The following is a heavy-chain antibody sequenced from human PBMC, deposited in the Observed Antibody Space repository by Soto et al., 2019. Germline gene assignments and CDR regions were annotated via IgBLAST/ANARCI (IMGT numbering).Heavy chain of an antibody. CDR2: ISHNVSIQ. V-gene: IGHV3-30*04. J-gene: IGHJ4*02. CDR1: GLPFSNYA. CDR3: ARGDTAMVYYYLDY. D-gene: IGHD5-18*01. Sequence: GGSLRLSCAASGLPFSNYAMHLVRQAPCKGLEWVTMISHNVSIQFYAESVKGRFTISRDNSKNTLYLQMNSLRAEDTAVYYCARGDTAMVYYYLDYWGQGTLVTVSS.